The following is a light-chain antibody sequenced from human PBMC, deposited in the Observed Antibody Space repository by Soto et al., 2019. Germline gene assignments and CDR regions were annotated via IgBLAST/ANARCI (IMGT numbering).Light chain of an antibody. CDR1: QIVSRNY. CDR3: QQYGNSPRVT. J-gene: IGKJ4*01. Sequence: EIVLTQSPGTLSLSPGERATLSCKASQIVSRNYLAWYQQKAGQAPRLLSYDASNRATGIPDRFSGTGSGTEFTLTISRLEPEDFAVYYCQQYGNSPRVTFGGGTKVEIK. V-gene: IGKV3-20*01. CDR2: DAS.